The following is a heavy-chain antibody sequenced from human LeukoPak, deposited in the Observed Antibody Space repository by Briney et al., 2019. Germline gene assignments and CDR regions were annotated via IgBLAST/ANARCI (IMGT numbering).Heavy chain of an antibody. J-gene: IGHJ4*02. CDR2: ISDSGTTT. V-gene: IGHV3-48*03. CDR1: GFIFRTYE. Sequence: GGSLRLSCATSGFIFRTYEMSWVRQAPGKGLEWISYISDSGTTTYYADSVKGRFTISRDNAKNSLYLQMNSLRAEDTAVFYCARDPALDALDYWGQGKLVTVSS. CDR3: ARDPALDALDY.